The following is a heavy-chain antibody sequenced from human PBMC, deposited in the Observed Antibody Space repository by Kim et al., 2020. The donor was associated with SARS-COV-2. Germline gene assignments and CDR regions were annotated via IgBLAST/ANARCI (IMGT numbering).Heavy chain of an antibody. Sequence: SLKSRVTISVDTSKNQFSLKLSSVTAADTAVYYCARVSVTPIFYYYYMDVWGKGTTVTVSS. J-gene: IGHJ6*03. D-gene: IGHD2-21*02. CDR3: ARVSVTPIFYYYYMDV. V-gene: IGHV4-34*01.